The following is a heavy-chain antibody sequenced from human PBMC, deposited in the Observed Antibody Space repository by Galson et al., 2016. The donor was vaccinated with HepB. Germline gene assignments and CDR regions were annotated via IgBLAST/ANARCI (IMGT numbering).Heavy chain of an antibody. J-gene: IGHJ4*02. CDR3: ARQTHHYESSGYYSSFDN. CDR2: IYPGDSDT. D-gene: IGHD3-22*01. V-gene: IGHV5-51*01. CDR1: GYSFINYW. Sequence: QSGAEVKKPGESLKISCKGSGYSFINYWIGWVRQMPGKGLEWMGIIYPGDSDTRYSQSFKGQVTFSADKSISTAYLQWSGLKASDTAVYYCARQTHHYESSGYYSSFDNWGQGTLVTVSS.